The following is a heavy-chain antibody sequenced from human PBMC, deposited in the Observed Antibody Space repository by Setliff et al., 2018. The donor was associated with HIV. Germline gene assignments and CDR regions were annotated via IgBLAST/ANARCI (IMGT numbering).Heavy chain of an antibody. J-gene: IGHJ4*02. V-gene: IGHV3-23*01. CDR2: ISGSGAST. CDR3: AKDGISGGAYPPYYFDY. Sequence: GESLKISCAASGFTFNTYAMSWVRQAPGKGLEWVSVISGSGASTFYADSVKGRFTIARDNSKNTLYLQMNGLRVEDTAVYYCAKDGISGGAYPPYYFDYWGQGTLVTVSS. CDR1: GFTFNTYA. D-gene: IGHD2-15*01.